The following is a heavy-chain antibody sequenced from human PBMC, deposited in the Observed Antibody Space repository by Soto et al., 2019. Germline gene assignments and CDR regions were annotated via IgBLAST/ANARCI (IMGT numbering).Heavy chain of an antibody. Sequence: QVQLVESGGGVVQPGGSLRLSCAASGFTFSSDGTHWVRQAPGKGLEWVAVVSKEGRVKYYADSVKGRFTISRDNSQNTLFLQTSSLRAEDTAVYFCTKAITGTWSMDVWGQGTTVTVSS. CDR1: GFTFSSDG. V-gene: IGHV3-30*18. D-gene: IGHD1-1*01. J-gene: IGHJ6*02. CDR3: TKAITGTWSMDV. CDR2: VSKEGRVK.